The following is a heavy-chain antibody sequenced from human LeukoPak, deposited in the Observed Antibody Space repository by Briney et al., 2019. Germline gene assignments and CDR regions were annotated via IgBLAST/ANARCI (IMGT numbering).Heavy chain of an antibody. CDR3: ARQSIPARRAFDI. V-gene: IGHV4-59*08. D-gene: IGHD6-6*01. CDR2: SYYSGST. CDR1: GGSISSYY. J-gene: IGHJ3*02. Sequence: PSETLSLTCSVSGGSISSYYWSWIRQPPGKGLEYIGYSYYSGSTDYNPSHKSRVTISVDTSKNQFSLMLTSVTAADTAVYFCARQSIPARRAFDIWGQGTMVTVSS.